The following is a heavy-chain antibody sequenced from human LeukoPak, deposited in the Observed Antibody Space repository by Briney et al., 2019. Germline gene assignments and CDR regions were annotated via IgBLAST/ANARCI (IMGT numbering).Heavy chain of an antibody. CDR3: ARDGYSSSQGYYYYYMDV. V-gene: IGHV3-7*01. D-gene: IGHD6-13*01. Sequence: GGSLRLSCAASGFTFSSYWMSWVRQAPGKGLEWVANIKQDGSEKYYVDSVKGQFTISRDNAKNSLYLQMNSLRAEDTAVYYCARDGYSSSQGYYYYYMDVWGKGTTVTVSS. CDR2: IKQDGSEK. J-gene: IGHJ6*03. CDR1: GFTFSSYW.